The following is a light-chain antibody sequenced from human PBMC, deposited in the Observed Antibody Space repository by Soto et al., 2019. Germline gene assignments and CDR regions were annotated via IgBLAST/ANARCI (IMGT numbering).Light chain of an antibody. V-gene: IGKV3-20*01. J-gene: IGKJ1*01. CDR2: GTS. CDR1: QSVSSSY. CDR3: QQYGRSPWT. Sequence: EIVLTQSPGTLSLSPGERATLSCRANQSVSSSYLAWYQQKPGQAPRLLIYGTSARATGIPDRFSGSGSGTDVTLTVSRMEPGEVAVYYCQQYGRSPWTFGQGIKVEIK.